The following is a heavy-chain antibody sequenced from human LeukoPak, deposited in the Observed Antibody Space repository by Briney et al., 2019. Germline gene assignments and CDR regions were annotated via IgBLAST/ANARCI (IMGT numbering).Heavy chain of an antibody. CDR3: ARRIDTMVRGVIIVAAFDI. J-gene: IGHJ3*02. V-gene: IGHV5-51*01. Sequence: GESLKISCKGSGYSFTSYWIGWVRQMPGKGLEWMGIIYPGDSDTRYSPSFQGQVTISANKSISTAYLQWSSLKASDTAMYYCARRIDTMVRGVIIVAAFDIWGQGTMVTVSS. D-gene: IGHD3-10*01. CDR2: IYPGDSDT. CDR1: GYSFTSYW.